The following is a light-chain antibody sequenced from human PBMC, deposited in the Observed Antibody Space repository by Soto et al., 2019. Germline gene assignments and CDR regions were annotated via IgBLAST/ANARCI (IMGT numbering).Light chain of an antibody. CDR1: SSKW. Sequence: DIQMTQSPSTLDASVGDTVTMTCRSSSKWLAWYQKKPGKAPKLLIYDVSNLERGVPPRFSGSTSGAESTLAITGLQPDDLGTYYCQHTTDFTFGQGTKVEIK. J-gene: IGKJ2*01. CDR3: QHTTDFT. CDR2: DVS. V-gene: IGKV1-5*01.